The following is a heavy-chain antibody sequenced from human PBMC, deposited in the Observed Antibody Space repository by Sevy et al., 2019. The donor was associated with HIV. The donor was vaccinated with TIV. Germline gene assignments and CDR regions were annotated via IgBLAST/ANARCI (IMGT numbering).Heavy chain of an antibody. V-gene: IGHV3-48*02. CDR2: ISSSSSSI. CDR1: GFTLSSYS. J-gene: IGHJ4*02. CDR3: ARAENYYGGRNFDY. Sequence: GGSLRLSCAVSGFTLSSYSMNWVRQAPGKGLEWVSYISSSSSSIYDADSVKGRFTISRDNAKNSLYLQMNSLRDEDTAVYYCARAENYYGGRNFDYWGQGTLVTVSS. D-gene: IGHD1-26*01.